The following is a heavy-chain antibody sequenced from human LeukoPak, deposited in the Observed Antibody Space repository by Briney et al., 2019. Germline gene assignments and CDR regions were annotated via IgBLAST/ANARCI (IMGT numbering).Heavy chain of an antibody. CDR2: INPNSGGT. Sequence: PVASVKVSCKASGYTFTGYYMHWVRQAPGQGLEGLGWINPNSGGTNYAQKFQGRVTMTRDTSINTAYMELSNLRSDDTAVYYCVSRGGNPSGRPYWGQGTLVTVSS. CDR3: VSRGGNPSGRPY. V-gene: IGHV1-2*02. CDR1: GYTFTGYY. D-gene: IGHD2-2*01. J-gene: IGHJ4*02.